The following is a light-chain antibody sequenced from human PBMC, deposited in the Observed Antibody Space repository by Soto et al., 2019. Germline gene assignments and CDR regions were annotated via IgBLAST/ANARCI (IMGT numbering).Light chain of an antibody. J-gene: IGLJ3*02. Sequence: QSVRTEPPSASVTPGQRVTVSCSGSSSNVGTNYVYWYQKLPGTAPKLLVYRNDQRPSGVPDRFSGSRSGTSASLAISALRSEDEAEYYCVAWDDSLSGWVFGGGTKVTVL. CDR1: SSNVGTNY. CDR3: VAWDDSLSGWV. V-gene: IGLV1-47*01. CDR2: RND.